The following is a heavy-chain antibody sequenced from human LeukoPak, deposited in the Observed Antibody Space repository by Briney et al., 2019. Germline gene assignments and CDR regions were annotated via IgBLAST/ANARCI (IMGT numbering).Heavy chain of an antibody. CDR3: ATNYGSGHTPFDY. D-gene: IGHD3-10*01. CDR1: GGTFSSYA. Sequence: GASVKVSCKASGGTFSSYAISWVRQAPGQGLEWMERIIPILGIANYAQKFQGRVTITADKSTSTAYMELSSLRSEDTAVYYCATNYGSGHTPFDYWGQGTLVTVSS. J-gene: IGHJ4*02. V-gene: IGHV1-69*04. CDR2: IIPILGIA.